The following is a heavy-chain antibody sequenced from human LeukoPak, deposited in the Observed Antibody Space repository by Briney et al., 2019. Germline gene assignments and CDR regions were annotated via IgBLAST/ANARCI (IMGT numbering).Heavy chain of an antibody. D-gene: IGHD5-12*01. CDR1: GGSISSSSYY. Sequence: SETLSLTCTVSGGSISSSSYYWGWIRQPPGKGLEWIGSIYYSGSTNYNPSLKSRVTISVDTSKNQFSLKLSSVTAADTAVYYCARVDIVATNDAFDIWGQGTMVTVSS. V-gene: IGHV4-39*07. J-gene: IGHJ3*02. CDR2: IYYSGST. CDR3: ARVDIVATNDAFDI.